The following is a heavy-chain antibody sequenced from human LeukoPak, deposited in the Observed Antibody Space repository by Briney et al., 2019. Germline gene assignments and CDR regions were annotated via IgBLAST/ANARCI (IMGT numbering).Heavy chain of an antibody. J-gene: IGHJ4*02. CDR1: GFTVSSNY. CDR3: AKDVITGTTGPFDY. CDR2: IYSGGST. D-gene: IGHD1-7*01. V-gene: IGHV3-66*01. Sequence: PGGSLRLSCAASGFTVSSNYMSWVRQAPGKGLEWVSVIYSGGSTYYADSVKGRFTISRDNSKNTLYLQMNSLRAEDTAVYYCAKDVITGTTGPFDYWGQRTLVTVSS.